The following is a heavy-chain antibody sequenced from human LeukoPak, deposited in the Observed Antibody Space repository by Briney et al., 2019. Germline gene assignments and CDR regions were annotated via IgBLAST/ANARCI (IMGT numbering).Heavy chain of an antibody. V-gene: IGHV3-30*02. D-gene: IGHD2-2*02. CDR1: GFTFSSYG. CDR3: ARDFYCSSTSCYKGGDAFDI. CDR2: IRYDGSNK. J-gene: IGHJ3*02. Sequence: GGSLRLSCAASGFTFSSYGMHWVRQAPGKGLEWVAFIRYDGSNKYYADSVKGRFTISRDNSKNTLYLQMNSLRAEDTAVYYCARDFYCSSTSCYKGGDAFDIWGQGTMVTVSS.